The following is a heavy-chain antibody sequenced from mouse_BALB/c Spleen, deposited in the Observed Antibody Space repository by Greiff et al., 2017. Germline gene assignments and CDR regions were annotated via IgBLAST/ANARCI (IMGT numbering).Heavy chain of an antibody. Sequence: EVKLLESGPSLVKPSQTLSLTCSVTGDSITSGYWNWIRKFPGNKLEYMGYISYSGSTYYNPSLKSRISITRDTSKNQYYLQLNSVTTEDTATYYCARFTTATTYAMDYWGQGTSVTVSS. V-gene: IGHV3-8*02. CDR2: ISYSGST. CDR3: ARFTTATTYAMDY. D-gene: IGHD1-2*01. J-gene: IGHJ4*01. CDR1: GDSITSGY.